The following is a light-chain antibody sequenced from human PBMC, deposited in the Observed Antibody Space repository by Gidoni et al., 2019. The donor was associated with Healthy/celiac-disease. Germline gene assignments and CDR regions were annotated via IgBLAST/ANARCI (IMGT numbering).Light chain of an antibody. CDR3: QQLNSYPPS. J-gene: IGKJ3*01. V-gene: IGKV1-9*01. CDR1: QGISSY. Sequence: DSQLTQSPSFLSASVGDRVTITCRASQGISSYLAWYQQKPGKAPKLLIYAASTLQSGVPSRFCGSGSGTAFTLTISSLQPEDFATYYCQQLNSYPPSFGPRTKVDI. CDR2: AAS.